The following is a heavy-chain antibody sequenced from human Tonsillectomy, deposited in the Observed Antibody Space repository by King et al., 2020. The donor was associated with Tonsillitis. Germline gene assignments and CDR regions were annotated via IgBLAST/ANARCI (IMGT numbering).Heavy chain of an antibody. V-gene: IGHV3-30*02. Sequence: VQLVESGGGVVQPGGSLRLSCAASGFTFSSYGMHWVRQAPGKGLEWVAFIRYDGSNKYYANSVKGRFTISRDNSKNTLYLQMNSLRAEDTAVYYCAKRSGYDADAFDIWGQGTMVTVSS. J-gene: IGHJ3*02. CDR2: IRYDGSNK. D-gene: IGHD5-12*01. CDR1: GFTFSSYG. CDR3: AKRSGYDADAFDI.